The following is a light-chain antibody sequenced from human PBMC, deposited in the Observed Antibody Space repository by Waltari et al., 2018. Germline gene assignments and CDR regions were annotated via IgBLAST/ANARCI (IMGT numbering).Light chain of an antibody. CDR3: CSYTGFTL. CDR2: EGT. V-gene: IGLV2-23*01. CDR1: TNYICSL. J-gene: IGLJ2*01. Sequence: QSALTQPASVSGSPGQSITISCTGPTNYICSLASWYQHHPGKAPKRLIHEGTKRPSGVSARFSGSKSGNTASLTISGLQAEDEADYYCCSYTGFTLFGGGTKVTVL.